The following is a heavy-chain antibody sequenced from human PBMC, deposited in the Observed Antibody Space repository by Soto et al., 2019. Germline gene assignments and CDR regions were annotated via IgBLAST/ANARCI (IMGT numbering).Heavy chain of an antibody. CDR3: ARLDRGRYCSGVTRYSRSAYFDY. V-gene: IGHV4-30-4*01. D-gene: IGHD2-15*01. Sequence: SETLSLTCTVSGGSISSGDYYWSWIRQPPGKGLEWIGYIYYSGSTYYNPSLKSRATISVDTSKKQFSLKLSSVTVADTAVYYCARLDRGRYCSGVTRYSRSAYFDYWGQGTLVTVSS. CDR1: GGSISSGDYY. J-gene: IGHJ4*02. CDR2: IYYSGST.